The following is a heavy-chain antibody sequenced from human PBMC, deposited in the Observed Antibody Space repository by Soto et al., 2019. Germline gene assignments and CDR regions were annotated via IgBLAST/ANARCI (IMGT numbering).Heavy chain of an antibody. CDR2: MNPNSGNT. J-gene: IGHJ6*03. D-gene: IGHD3-3*01. Sequence: ASVKVSCKASGYTFPSYDINWVRQATGQGLEWMGWMNPNSGNTGYAQKFQGRVTMTRNTSISTAYMELSSLRSEDTAVYYCARGPYYDFWSGYYGAPDFYYYYYMDVWGKGTTVTVSS. CDR1: GYTFPSYD. V-gene: IGHV1-8*01. CDR3: ARGPYYDFWSGYYGAPDFYYYYYMDV.